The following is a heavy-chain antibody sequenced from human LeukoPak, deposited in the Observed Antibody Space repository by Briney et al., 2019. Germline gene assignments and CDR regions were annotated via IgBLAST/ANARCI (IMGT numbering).Heavy chain of an antibody. CDR1: GGSFSGYY. D-gene: IGHD5-18*01. J-gene: IGHJ4*02. Sequence: SETLSLTCAVYGGSFSGYYWSWIRQPPGKGLEWIGEINHSGSTNYNPSLKSRVTISVDTSKNQFSLKLSSVTAADTAVYYCARGTDAEADVDTAIGYWGQGTLVTVSS. V-gene: IGHV4-34*01. CDR2: INHSGST. CDR3: ARGTDAEADVDTAIGY.